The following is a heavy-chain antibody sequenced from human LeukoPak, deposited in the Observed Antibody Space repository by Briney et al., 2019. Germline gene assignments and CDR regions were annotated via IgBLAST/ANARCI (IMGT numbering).Heavy chain of an antibody. CDR3: ARQTGSGLFILP. J-gene: IGHJ4*02. CDR2: IDYSGST. Sequence: PSETLSLTCSVSGDSMSNFYWSWIRQPPGKGLEWIGYIDYSGSTSYNPSLKSRVTISIDTSKNQFSLRLTSVTAADTAVYYCARQTGSGLFILPGGQGTLVTVSS. D-gene: IGHD3/OR15-3a*01. CDR1: GDSMSNFY. V-gene: IGHV4-59*08.